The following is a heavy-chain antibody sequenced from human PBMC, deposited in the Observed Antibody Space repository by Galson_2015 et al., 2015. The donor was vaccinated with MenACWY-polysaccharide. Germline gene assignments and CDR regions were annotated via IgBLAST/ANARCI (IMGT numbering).Heavy chain of an antibody. CDR3: ARGGTIVGATRSYYYYMDV. D-gene: IGHD1-26*01. CDR1: GFTFSSYW. Sequence: SLRLSCAASGFTFSSYWMSWVRQAPGKGLEWVANIKQDGSEKYYVDSVKGRFTISRDNAKNSLYLQMNSLRAEDTAVYYCARGGTIVGATRSYYYYMDVWGKGTTVTVSS. V-gene: IGHV3-7*01. J-gene: IGHJ6*03. CDR2: IKQDGSEK.